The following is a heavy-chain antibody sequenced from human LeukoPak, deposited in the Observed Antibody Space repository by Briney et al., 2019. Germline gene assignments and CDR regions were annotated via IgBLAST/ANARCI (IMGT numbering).Heavy chain of an antibody. CDR1: GGTFSSYA. CDR3: VRDLYGDSFFDP. J-gene: IGHJ5*02. V-gene: IGHV1-69*01. D-gene: IGHD4-17*01. CDR2: IIPIFGTA. Sequence: SVKVSCKASGGTFSSYAISWVRQAPGQGLEWMGGIIPIFGTANYAQKFQGRVTITADESTSAAYMELSSLRSEDTAVYYCVRDLYGDSFFDPWGQGTLVTVSS.